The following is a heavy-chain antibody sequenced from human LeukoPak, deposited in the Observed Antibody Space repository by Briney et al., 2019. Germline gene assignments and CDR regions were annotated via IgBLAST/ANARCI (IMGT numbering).Heavy chain of an antibody. CDR1: GFTFSSCD. Sequence: GRSLRLSCAASGFTFSSCDVHWVREAPGKGLEGVAVMWYDGSNKYCADSVKGRFTISRDNSKNPLYLQMNSLKAESTAVYYCAGGVPAYYYYGMDVWGQGTTVTVSS. CDR2: MWYDGSNK. V-gene: IGHV3-33*01. CDR3: AGGVPAYYYYGMDV. J-gene: IGHJ6*02. D-gene: IGHD2-2*01.